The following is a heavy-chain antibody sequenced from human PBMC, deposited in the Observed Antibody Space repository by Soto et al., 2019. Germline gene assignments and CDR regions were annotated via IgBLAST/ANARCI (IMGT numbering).Heavy chain of an antibody. D-gene: IGHD3-22*01. CDR2: IRSKANSYAT. V-gene: IGHV3-73*01. Sequence: EGTLRLSCAAAGFTFSGSAMHWVRQASGKGLEWVSRIRSKANSYATAYAASVKGRFTISRDDSKNTAYLQMNSLKTEDTAVYYCTRHTSLLYASSGAYYFHYWRRGSLVTVSS. J-gene: IGHJ4*02. CDR3: TRHTSLLYASSGAYYFHY. CDR1: GFTFSGSA.